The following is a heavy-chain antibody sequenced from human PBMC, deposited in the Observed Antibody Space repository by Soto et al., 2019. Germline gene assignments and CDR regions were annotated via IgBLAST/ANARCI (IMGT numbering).Heavy chain of an antibody. Sequence: SVKVSCKASGGTFSSYAISWVRQAPGQGLEWMGGIIPIFGTANYAQKFQGRVTITADESTSTAYMELSSLRSEDTAVYYCAIYGSGSGYYYYGMDVWGQGTTVTVSS. V-gene: IGHV1-69*13. CDR2: IIPIFGTA. D-gene: IGHD3-10*01. CDR1: GGTFSSYA. CDR3: AIYGSGSGYYYYGMDV. J-gene: IGHJ6*02.